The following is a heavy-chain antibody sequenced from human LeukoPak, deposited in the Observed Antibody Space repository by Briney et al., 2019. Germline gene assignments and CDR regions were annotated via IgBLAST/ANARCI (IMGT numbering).Heavy chain of an antibody. CDR1: GGSFSSYY. V-gene: IGHV4-4*07. J-gene: IGHJ2*01. D-gene: IGHD1-26*01. Sequence: TSETLSLTCTVSGGSFSSYYWTWIRQPAGKGLEWIGRIYNSGTTNYSPSLESRVTMSLDTSKNRFSLSLSSVTAADTAVYYCARDRLGATGHWRIDVWGRGTLVTVSS. CDR2: IYNSGTT. CDR3: ARDRLGATGHWRIDV.